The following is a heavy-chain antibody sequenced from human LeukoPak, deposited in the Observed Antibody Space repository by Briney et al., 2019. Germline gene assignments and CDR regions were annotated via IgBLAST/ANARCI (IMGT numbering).Heavy chain of an antibody. V-gene: IGHV4-39*07. D-gene: IGHD3-9*01. Sequence: SETLSLTCTVSGGSISSSSYYWGWIRQPPGKGLEWIGSIYYSGSTYYNPSLKSRVTISVDTSKNQFSLKLSSVTAADTAVYYCARCGYDILTGYSPRFDPWGQGTLVTVSS. CDR3: ARCGYDILTGYSPRFDP. CDR1: GGSISSSSYY. J-gene: IGHJ5*02. CDR2: IYYSGST.